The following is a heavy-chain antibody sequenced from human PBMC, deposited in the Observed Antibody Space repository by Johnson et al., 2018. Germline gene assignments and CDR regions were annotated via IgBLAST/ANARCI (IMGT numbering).Heavy chain of an antibody. V-gene: IGHV3-30*03. J-gene: IGHJ3*02. CDR2: ISYDGSNK. CDR3: ARVIWDAFDI. Sequence: QVQLVQSGGGVVQPGRSXRLSCAASGFTFSSYGMHWVRQAPGKGLEWVAVISYDGSNKYYADSVKGRFTISPDNSKNTLYLQMNSLRAEDTAVYYCARVIWDAFDIWGQGTMVTVSS. CDR1: GFTFSSYG. D-gene: IGHD1-26*01.